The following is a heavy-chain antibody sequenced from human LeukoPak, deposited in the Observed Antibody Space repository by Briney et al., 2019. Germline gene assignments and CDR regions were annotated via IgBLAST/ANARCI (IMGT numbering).Heavy chain of an antibody. J-gene: IGHJ6*03. CDR1: GGSISSYY. Sequence: SETLSLTCTVSGGSISSYYWSWIRQPPGKGLEWIGYIYYSGSTNYNPSLKSRVTISVDTCKNQFSLKLSSVTAADTAVYYCARGNWRYYYMDVWGKGTTVTVSS. D-gene: IGHD1-20*01. CDR3: ARGNWRYYYMDV. CDR2: IYYSGST. V-gene: IGHV4-59*01.